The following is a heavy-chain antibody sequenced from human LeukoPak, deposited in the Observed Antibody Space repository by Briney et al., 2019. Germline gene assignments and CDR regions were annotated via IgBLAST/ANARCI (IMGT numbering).Heavy chain of an antibody. V-gene: IGHV5-51*01. Sequence: GESLKISCKGSGYSFTSYWIGWVRQMPGKGLEWMGIIYPGDSDTRYSPSFQGQVTISADKSISTAYLQWSSLKASDTAMYYCARRHYYDSSGYYYDPHFDYWGQGTLVTVSS. CDR3: ARRHYYDSSGYYYDPHFDY. J-gene: IGHJ4*02. CDR1: GYSFTSYW. D-gene: IGHD3-22*01. CDR2: IYPGDSDT.